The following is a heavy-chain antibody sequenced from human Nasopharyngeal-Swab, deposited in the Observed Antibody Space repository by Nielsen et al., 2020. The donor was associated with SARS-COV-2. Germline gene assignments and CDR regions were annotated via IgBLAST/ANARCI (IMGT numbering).Heavy chain of an antibody. Sequence: GGSLRLSCAASGFTFDDYGMSWVRQAPGKGLEWVSGINWNGGSTGYADPVKGRFTISRDNAKNSLYLQMNSLRAGDTALYYCARDGGYCSSTSCYGGFDYWGQGTLVTVSS. CDR2: INWNGGST. V-gene: IGHV3-20*04. CDR1: GFTFDDYG. CDR3: ARDGGYCSSTSCYGGFDY. D-gene: IGHD2-2*01. J-gene: IGHJ4*02.